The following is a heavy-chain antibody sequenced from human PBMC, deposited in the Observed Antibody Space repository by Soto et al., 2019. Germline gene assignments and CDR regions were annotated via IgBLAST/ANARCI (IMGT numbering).Heavy chain of an antibody. Sequence: QVQLVESGGGVVQPGRSLRLSCAASGFTFSSYGMHWVRRAPGKGLEWVAVISYDGSNKYYADSVKGRFTISRDNSKNTLYLQMNSLRAEDTAVYYCAKDRIAVADPYGYFQHWGQGTLVTVSS. CDR2: ISYDGSNK. D-gene: IGHD6-19*01. V-gene: IGHV3-30*18. CDR3: AKDRIAVADPYGYFQH. J-gene: IGHJ1*01. CDR1: GFTFSSYG.